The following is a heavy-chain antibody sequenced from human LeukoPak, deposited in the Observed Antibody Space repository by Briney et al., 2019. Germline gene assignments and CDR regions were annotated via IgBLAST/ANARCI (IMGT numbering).Heavy chain of an antibody. CDR2: VSYEGSNK. J-gene: IGHJ1*01. V-gene: IGHV3-30*18. CDR1: GFTFSSYG. Sequence: PGRSLRLSCAASGFTFSSYGMHWVRQAPGKGLEWVAVVSYEGSNKYYADSVKGRFTISRDNSKNTLYLQMNSLRAEDTAVYYCAKVSGAGDRWGYFQHWGQGTLVTVSS. D-gene: IGHD3-16*01. CDR3: AKVSGAGDRWGYFQH.